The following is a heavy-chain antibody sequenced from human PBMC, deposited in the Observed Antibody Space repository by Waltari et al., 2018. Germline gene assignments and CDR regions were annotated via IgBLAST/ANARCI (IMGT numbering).Heavy chain of an antibody. J-gene: IGHJ5*02. Sequence: QVQLRESGPRLVKPSETLSLTCTVSGCSISGDYWSWIRQPPGKGLEWIGYIHYGGTTLYNPSLESRVTISVDTSKDQFSLRLRSVTATDTAVYYCARHDVVPVLRRGFDPWGQGTLVIVSS. CDR3: ARHDVVPVLRRGFDP. V-gene: IGHV4-59*08. CDR1: GCSISGDY. D-gene: IGHD2-2*01. CDR2: IHYGGTT.